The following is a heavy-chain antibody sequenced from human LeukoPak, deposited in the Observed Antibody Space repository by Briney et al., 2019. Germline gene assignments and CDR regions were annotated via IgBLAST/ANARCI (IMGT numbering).Heavy chain of an antibody. V-gene: IGHV1-46*01. Sequence: GASVKVSRKASGYTFTSYYMHWVRQAPGQGLEWIGIINPSGGSTSYAQKFQGRVTMTRDTSTSTVYMELSSLRSEDTAVYYCARDLLLELAVAGPYYYYGMDVWGQGTTVTVSS. J-gene: IGHJ6*02. CDR2: INPSGGST. D-gene: IGHD6-19*01. CDR1: GYTFTSYY. CDR3: ARDLLLELAVAGPYYYYGMDV.